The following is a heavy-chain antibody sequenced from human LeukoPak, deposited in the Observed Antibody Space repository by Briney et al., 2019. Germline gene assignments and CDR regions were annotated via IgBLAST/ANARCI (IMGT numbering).Heavy chain of an antibody. CDR1: GYTLTELS. Sequence: RASVTVSCKVSGYTLTELSMHWVRQAPGKGLEWMGGFYPEDGETIYAQKFQGRVTMTEDTSTDAAYMELSSLRSEDTAVYYCATDRVRKEYYDSSGYLYYFDYWGQGTLVTVSS. D-gene: IGHD3-22*01. J-gene: IGHJ4*02. V-gene: IGHV1-24*01. CDR3: ATDRVRKEYYDSSGYLYYFDY. CDR2: FYPEDGET.